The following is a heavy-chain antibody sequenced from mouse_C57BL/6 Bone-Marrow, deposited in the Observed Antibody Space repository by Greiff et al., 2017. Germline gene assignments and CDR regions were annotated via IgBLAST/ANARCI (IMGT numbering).Heavy chain of an antibody. D-gene: IGHD1-1*02. Sequence: EVKLQQSGPELVKPGASVKISCKASGYTFTDYYMNWVKQSHGKSLEWIGDINPNNGGTSYNQKFKGKATLTVDKSSSTAYMELRSLTSEDSAVYYCASYGEAMDYWGQGTSGTVSS. CDR2: INPNNGGT. CDR1: GYTFTDYY. CDR3: ASYGEAMDY. V-gene: IGHV1-26*01. J-gene: IGHJ4*01.